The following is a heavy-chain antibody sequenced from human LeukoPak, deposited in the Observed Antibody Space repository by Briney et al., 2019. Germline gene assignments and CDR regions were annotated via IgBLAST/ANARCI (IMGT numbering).Heavy chain of an antibody. CDR3: ASKAAGFYFDS. D-gene: IGHD6-13*01. Sequence: PGGSVRLSCATSGFIFSYCGMHWVRQAPGKGLEWVAFIEYDGINKHYADSVRGRFTISRDNSKNTLYLQMNSLRPDDTAVYYCASKAAGFYFDSWGQGTLVTVSS. V-gene: IGHV3-30*02. J-gene: IGHJ4*02. CDR1: GFIFSYCG. CDR2: IEYDGINK.